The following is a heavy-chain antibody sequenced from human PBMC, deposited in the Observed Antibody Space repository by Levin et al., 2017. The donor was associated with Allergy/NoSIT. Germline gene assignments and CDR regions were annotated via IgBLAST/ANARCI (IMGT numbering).Heavy chain of an antibody. J-gene: IGHJ4*02. D-gene: IGHD6-19*01. CDR2: IINSGVGT. CDR3: AKDAIRGSDQPDYFDY. CDR1: GFTFNNYA. Sequence: PGGSLRLSCAASGFTFNNYAMSWVRQAPGKGLEWVSAIINSGVGTYYADSVKGRFTISRDNSKNTMYLQMNSLRAEDTAVYFCAKDAIRGSDQPDYFDYWGQGTLVTASS. V-gene: IGHV3-23*01.